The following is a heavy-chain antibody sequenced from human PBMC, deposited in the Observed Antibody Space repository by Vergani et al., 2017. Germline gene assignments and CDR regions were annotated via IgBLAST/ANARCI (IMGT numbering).Heavy chain of an antibody. CDR2: ICSGGST. D-gene: IGHD6-19*01. CDR1: GFTLRPSS. Sequence: EVQLVESGGGLIQPGGSLRLSCAASGFTLRPSSISWVRQAPGKGLDGVSVICSGGSTYYTDSVKGRFTISRDNSKNTLYLQMNSLRAEDTAVDYGAKDQGGSGWNLDYWGRGTRVTVSS. V-gene: IGHV3-66*03. J-gene: IGHJ4*02. CDR3: AKDQGGSGWNLDY.